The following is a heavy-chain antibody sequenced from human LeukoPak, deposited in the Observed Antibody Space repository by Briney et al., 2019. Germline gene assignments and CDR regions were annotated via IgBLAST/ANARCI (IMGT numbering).Heavy chain of an antibody. CDR1: GFTFSSYW. Sequence: QTGGSLRLSCAASGFTFSSYWMSWVRQAPGKGLEWVANIDQDGSEKSYVDSVKGRFTISRDNAKNSLHLQMNSLRAEDTALYYCARDQGAAGDYWGQGTLVTVSS. J-gene: IGHJ4*02. V-gene: IGHV3-7*01. CDR3: ARDQGAAGDY. CDR2: IDQDGSEK. D-gene: IGHD6-13*01.